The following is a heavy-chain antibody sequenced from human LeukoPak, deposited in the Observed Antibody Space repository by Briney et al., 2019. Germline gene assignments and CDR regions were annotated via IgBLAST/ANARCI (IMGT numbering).Heavy chain of an antibody. CDR2: ISSSSSTI. D-gene: IGHD3-10*01. J-gene: IGHJ4*02. V-gene: IGHV3-48*01. CDR3: AKGYYGSGRVLGY. Sequence: RAGGSLRLSCAASGFTFSSYSMNWVRQAPGKGLEWVSYISSSSSTIYYADSVKGRFTISRDNAKNSLYLQMNSLRAEDTAVYYCAKGYYGSGRVLGYWGQGTLVTVSS. CDR1: GFTFSSYS.